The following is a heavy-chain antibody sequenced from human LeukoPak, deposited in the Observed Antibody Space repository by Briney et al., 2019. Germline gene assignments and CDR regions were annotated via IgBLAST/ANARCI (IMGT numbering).Heavy chain of an antibody. CDR1: GGSFSGYY. CDR3: AKDPLFSVVPAATINY. CDR2: ISGSGGST. Sequence: PSETLSLTCAVYGGSFSGYYWSWIRQPPGKGLEWVSAISGSGGSTYYADSVKGRFTISRDNSKNTLYLQMNSLRAEDTAVYYCAKDPLFSVVPAATINYWGQGTLVTVSS. V-gene: IGHV3-23*01. D-gene: IGHD2-2*01. J-gene: IGHJ4*02.